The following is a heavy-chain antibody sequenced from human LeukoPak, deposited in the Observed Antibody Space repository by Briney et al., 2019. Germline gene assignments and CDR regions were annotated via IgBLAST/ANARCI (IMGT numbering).Heavy chain of an antibody. CDR1: GFSISTYW. Sequence: GGSLRLSCAASGFSISTYWMAWVRQAPGKGLEWVGNIHKDGRVMFYAASVKGRFTIPRDNAKNSLYLDMNSLRDEDTAIYYCASSHDSSGNDWGQGTLVTVTS. J-gene: IGHJ4*02. CDR3: ASSHDSSGND. V-gene: IGHV3-7*03. CDR2: IHKDGRVM. D-gene: IGHD3-22*01.